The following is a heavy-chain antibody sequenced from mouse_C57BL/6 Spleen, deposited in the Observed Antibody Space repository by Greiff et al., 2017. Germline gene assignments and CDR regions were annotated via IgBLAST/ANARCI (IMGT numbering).Heavy chain of an antibody. V-gene: IGHV1-26*01. J-gene: IGHJ3*01. D-gene: IGHD3-2*02. CDR2: INPNNGGT. CDR1: GYTFTDYY. Sequence: EVQLQQSGPELVKPGASVKISCKASGYTFTDYYMNWVKQSHGKSLEWIGDINPNNGGTSYNQKFKGKATLTVDKSSSTAYMELRSLTSEDSAVYYCARSRTAQATPFAYWGQGTLATVSA. CDR3: ARSRTAQATPFAY.